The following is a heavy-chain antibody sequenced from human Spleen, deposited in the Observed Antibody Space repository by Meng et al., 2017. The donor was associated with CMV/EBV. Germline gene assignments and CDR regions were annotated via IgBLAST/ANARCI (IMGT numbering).Heavy chain of an antibody. CDR3: ATWLGSGYQNPDYFDY. J-gene: IGHJ4*02. Sequence: ASVKVSCKASGYRFSDYGISWVRQAPGQRPEWLGWISAYSGDTKYAERFQGRVSVTTDTSTSTAYMELRSLISDDTAVYYCATWLGSGYQNPDYFDYWGQGTLVTVSS. CDR1: GYRFSDYG. V-gene: IGHV1-18*01. D-gene: IGHD3-3*01. CDR2: ISAYSGDT.